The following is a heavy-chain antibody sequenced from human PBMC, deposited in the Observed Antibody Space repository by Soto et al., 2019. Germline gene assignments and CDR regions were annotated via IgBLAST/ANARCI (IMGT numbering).Heavy chain of an antibody. CDR1: GGSISSYY. CDR3: ARTTAVPNTLRSRYFFDY. CDR2: IYSNGNT. J-gene: IGHJ4*02. V-gene: IGHV4-4*07. D-gene: IGHD4-17*01. Sequence: SETLSLTCTVSGGSISSYYWSWIRQPAGKGLEWIGRIYSNGNTNYNPSLKSRVTMSVDRSTNQLSLRLSSVTTADTALYYCARTTAVPNTLRSRYFFDYWGQGTLVTVSS.